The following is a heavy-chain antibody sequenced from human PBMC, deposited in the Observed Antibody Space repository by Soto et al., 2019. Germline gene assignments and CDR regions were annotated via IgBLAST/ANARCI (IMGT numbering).Heavy chain of an antibody. CDR2: IGTRGDI. CDR3: AREETAWPLAYGLDV. V-gene: IGHV3-21*01. Sequence: VGSLRLSCAASGFAFSTFSMHWVRQAPGKGLEWVSSIGTRGDIYYADSVRGRFTISRDNAKNSLSLQMNSLRAEDTGVYYCAREETAWPLAYGLDVWGQGTTVTVSS. J-gene: IGHJ6*02. D-gene: IGHD2-21*02. CDR1: GFAFSTFS.